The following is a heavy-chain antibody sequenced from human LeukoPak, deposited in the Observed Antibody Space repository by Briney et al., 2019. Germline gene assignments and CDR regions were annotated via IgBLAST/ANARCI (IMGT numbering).Heavy chain of an antibody. D-gene: IGHD3-10*01. CDR2: IKQDGSEK. V-gene: IGHV3-7*01. CDR3: ARARGLLWFGESRFDY. J-gene: IGHJ4*02. Sequence: GGSLRLPCAASGFTFSSYWMSWVRQAPGKGLEWVANIKQDGSEKYYVDSVKGRFTISRDNAKNSLYLQMNSLRAEDTAVYYCARARGLLWFGESRFDYWGQGTLVTVSS. CDR1: GFTFSSYW.